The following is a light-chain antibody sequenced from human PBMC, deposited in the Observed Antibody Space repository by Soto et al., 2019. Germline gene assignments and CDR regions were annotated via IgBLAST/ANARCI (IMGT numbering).Light chain of an antibody. V-gene: IGKV2-28*01. J-gene: IGKJ2*01. CDR1: QSLLHSNGYNY. Sequence: DIVMTQSPLSLPVTPGEPASFSCRSSQSLLHSNGYNYLDWYLQKPGQSPQLLIYLGSNRASGVPDRFSGSGSGTDFTLKISRVEAEDVGVYYCMQSLQTRNTFGQGTKLEIK. CDR3: MQSLQTRNT. CDR2: LGS.